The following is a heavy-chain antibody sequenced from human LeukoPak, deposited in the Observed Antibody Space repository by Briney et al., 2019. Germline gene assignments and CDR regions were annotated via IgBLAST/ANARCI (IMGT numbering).Heavy chain of an antibody. CDR3: ATWSGDYSFYF. V-gene: IGHV4-4*07. D-gene: IGHD3-3*01. CDR1: GGSINSYY. CDR2: IHTSGST. Sequence: SETLSLTCTVSGGSINSYYWSWIRQPAGKGLEWIGRIHTSGSTNSNPSLKSRVPMSVDTSKTQFSLRLSSVTAADTAVYYCATWSGDYSFYFWGQGTLVTVSS. J-gene: IGHJ4*02.